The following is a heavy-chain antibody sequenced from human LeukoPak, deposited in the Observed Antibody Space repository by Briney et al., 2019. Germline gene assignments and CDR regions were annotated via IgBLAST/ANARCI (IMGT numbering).Heavy chain of an antibody. Sequence: SXXVSCKATGYTFTGYYMHWVRQAPGQGLEWMGWINPNSGGTNYAQKFQGRVTMTRDTSISTAYMELSRLRSDDTAVYYCARYSGGQLFDYWGQGTLVTVSS. CDR3: ARYSGGQLFDY. D-gene: IGHD1-26*01. CDR2: INPNSGGT. V-gene: IGHV1-2*02. CDR1: GYTFTGYY. J-gene: IGHJ4*02.